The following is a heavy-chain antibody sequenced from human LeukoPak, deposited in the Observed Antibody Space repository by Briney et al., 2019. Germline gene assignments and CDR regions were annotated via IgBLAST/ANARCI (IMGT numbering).Heavy chain of an antibody. CDR2: ISSSGSTI. V-gene: IGHV3-11*01. D-gene: IGHD5-18*01. CDR1: GFTFSDYY. J-gene: IGHJ4*02. CDR3: ARAKGYSYGYYFDY. Sequence: GGSLRLSCAASGFTFSDYYMSWIRQTPGKGLEWVSYISSSGSTIYYADSVKGRFIISRDNAKNSLYLQVNSLRAEDTAVYYCARAKGYSYGYYFDYWSQGTLVTVSS.